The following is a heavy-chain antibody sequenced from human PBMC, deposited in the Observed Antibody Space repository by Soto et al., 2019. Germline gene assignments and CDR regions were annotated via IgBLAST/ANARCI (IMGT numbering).Heavy chain of an antibody. Sequence: SVKVSCKASGFTFTSSAIHWVRQARGQGLEWIGWIIAGIGKANYAQKFQDRVTITADESTSTAYMELSSLRSDDTAVYYCARTLIAAAGISIDYWGQGTLVTVSS. J-gene: IGHJ4*02. CDR3: ARTLIAAAGISIDY. V-gene: IGHV1-58*02. CDR2: IIAGIGKA. CDR1: GFTFTSSA. D-gene: IGHD6-13*01.